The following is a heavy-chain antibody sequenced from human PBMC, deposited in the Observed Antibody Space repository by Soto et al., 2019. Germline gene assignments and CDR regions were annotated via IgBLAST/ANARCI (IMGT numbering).Heavy chain of an antibody. CDR2: IYTGDSDT. J-gene: IGHJ4*02. CDR3: ARHDSSSWSYFDY. D-gene: IGHD6-13*01. Sequence: ESLKSAGKGSGYSFTSYWSGWVRQMAGKGLEWMGIIYTGDSDTRYSPSFQGQVTISADKSISTAYLQWSSLKASDTAMYYCARHDSSSWSYFDYWGQGTLVTVS. CDR1: GYSFTSYW. V-gene: IGHV5-51*01.